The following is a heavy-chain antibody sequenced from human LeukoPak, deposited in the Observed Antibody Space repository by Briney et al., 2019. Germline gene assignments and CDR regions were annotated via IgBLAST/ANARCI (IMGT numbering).Heavy chain of an antibody. CDR2: ISYDGSNK. CDR1: GFTVSSYG. CDR3: AREAGFFDY. V-gene: IGHV3-30*03. J-gene: IGHJ4*02. Sequence: GRSLRLSCAASGFTVSSYGMHWVRQAPGKGLEWVAVISYDGSNKYYADSVKGRFTISRDNSKNTLYLQMNSLRAEDTAVYYCAREAGFFDYWGQGTLVTVSS.